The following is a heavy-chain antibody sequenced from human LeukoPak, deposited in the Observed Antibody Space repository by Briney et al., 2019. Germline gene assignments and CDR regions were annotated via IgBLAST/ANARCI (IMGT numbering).Heavy chain of an antibody. Sequence: GGSLRLSCAASGFTFSSYAMSWVRQTPGKGLEWVSAISGSGGSTYYADSVKGRFTISRDNSRNTLYLQMNSLRAEDTAVYYCAKPPSNYYDSSGYYWGTEYFQHWGQGTLVTVSS. CDR2: ISGSGGST. V-gene: IGHV3-23*01. CDR1: GFTFSSYA. J-gene: IGHJ1*01. D-gene: IGHD3-22*01. CDR3: AKPPSNYYDSSGYYWGTEYFQH.